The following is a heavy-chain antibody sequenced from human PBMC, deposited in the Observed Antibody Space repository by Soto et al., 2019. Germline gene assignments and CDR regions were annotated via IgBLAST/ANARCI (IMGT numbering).Heavy chain of an antibody. D-gene: IGHD2-15*01. CDR3: ARYCSGGSCYSSHFDY. V-gene: IGHV4-31*03. CDR1: GGSISSGGYY. CDR2: IYYSGST. J-gene: IGHJ4*02. Sequence: QVQLQESGPGLVKPSQTLSLTCTVSGGSISSGGYYWSWIRQHPGKGLEWIGYIYYSGSTYYNPSLRKRVTISVDTSKNQFSLKLSSVTATYTAGYYCARYCSGGSCYSSHFDYWGQGTLVTVSS.